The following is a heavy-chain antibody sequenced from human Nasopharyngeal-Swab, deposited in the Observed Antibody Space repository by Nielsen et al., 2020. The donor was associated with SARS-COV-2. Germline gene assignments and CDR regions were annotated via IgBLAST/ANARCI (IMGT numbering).Heavy chain of an antibody. CDR2: TNHSGST. Sequence: SETLSLICAVYGGSFSGYYWRWIRQPPGKGLEWIGETNHSGSTNYNPSLKSRVTISVDTSKNQFSLKLSSVTAADTAVYYCAREAGIFGVVRLRYYYGMDVWGQGTTVTVSS. CDR1: GGSFSGYY. J-gene: IGHJ6*02. V-gene: IGHV4-34*01. D-gene: IGHD3-3*01. CDR3: AREAGIFGVVRLRYYYGMDV.